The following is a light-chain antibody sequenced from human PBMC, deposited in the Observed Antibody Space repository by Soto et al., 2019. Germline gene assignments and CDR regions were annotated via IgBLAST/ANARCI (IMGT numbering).Light chain of an antibody. J-gene: IGKJ4*01. CDR2: DAS. V-gene: IGKV1-33*01. Sequence: DIQMTQSPSSLSASVGDRVTITCQASQDISNYLNWYQQKPGKAPKLLIYDASNLETGVPSRFSGSGSGTDFTFTISSLQPEDIATYYCQQYDNLPKLGLTFGGGTKVEIK. CDR3: QQYDNLPKLGLT. CDR1: QDISNY.